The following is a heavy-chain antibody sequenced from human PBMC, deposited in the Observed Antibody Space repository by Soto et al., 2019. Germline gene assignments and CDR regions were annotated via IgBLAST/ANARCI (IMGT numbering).Heavy chain of an antibody. D-gene: IGHD4-4*01. CDR1: GGSFIGYY. CDR2: INHSGST. J-gene: IGHJ5*02. Sequence: PSETLSLTCAVYGGSFIGYYWSWILQPPGKGLEWIGEINHSGSTNYNPSLKGRVTISVDTSKNQFSLKLSSVTAADTAVYYCARGDYSNYRQNRNWFDPWGQGTLXTVSS. CDR3: ARGDYSNYRQNRNWFDP. V-gene: IGHV4-34*01.